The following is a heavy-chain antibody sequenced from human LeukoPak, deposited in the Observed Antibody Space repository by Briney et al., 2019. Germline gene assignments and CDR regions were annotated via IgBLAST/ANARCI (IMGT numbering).Heavy chain of an antibody. CDR2: IRYEGSNK. CDR3: ARDRFPSYYYDSSGFWNYFDY. J-gene: IGHJ4*02. Sequence: LAGGSLRLSCAASGFTFSSYGMHWVRQAPGKGLEWVAFIRYEGSNKYYADSVKGRFTISRDNAKNSLYLHMNSLRAEDTAVYYCARDRFPSYYYDSSGFWNYFDYWGQGTLVTVSS. D-gene: IGHD3-22*01. V-gene: IGHV3-30*02. CDR1: GFTFSSYG.